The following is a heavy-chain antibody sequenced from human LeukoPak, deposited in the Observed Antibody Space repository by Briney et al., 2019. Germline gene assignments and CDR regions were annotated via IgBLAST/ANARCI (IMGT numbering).Heavy chain of an antibody. CDR1: GFTFSSYW. CDR3: AREGCSGGSCYHNWFDP. D-gene: IGHD2-15*01. V-gene: IGHV3-7*01. Sequence: GGSLRLSCAASGFTFSSYWMSWVRQAPGKGLEWVAHINQDGSEKYYVDSVKGRFTIPRDNAKNSQYPQMNSLRAEDTAVYYCAREGCSGGSCYHNWFDPWGQGTLVTVSS. CDR2: INQDGSEK. J-gene: IGHJ5*02.